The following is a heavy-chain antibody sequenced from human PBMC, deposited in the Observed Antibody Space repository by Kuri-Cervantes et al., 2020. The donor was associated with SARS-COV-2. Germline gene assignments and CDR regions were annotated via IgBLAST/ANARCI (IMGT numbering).Heavy chain of an antibody. CDR2: IYYSGST. J-gene: IGHJ5*02. Sequence: SETLSLTCTVSGGSISSYYWSWIRQPPGKGLEWIGSIYYSGSTYYNPSLKSRVTISVDTSKNQFSLKLSSVTAADTAVYYCARTQGVAARRGDHNWFDPWGQGTLVTVSS. CDR3: ARTQGVAARRGDHNWFDP. D-gene: IGHD6-6*01. CDR1: GGSISSYY. V-gene: IGHV4-59*05.